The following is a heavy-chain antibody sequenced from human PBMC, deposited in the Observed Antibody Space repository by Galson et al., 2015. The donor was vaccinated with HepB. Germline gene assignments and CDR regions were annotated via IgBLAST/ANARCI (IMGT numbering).Heavy chain of an antibody. Sequence: SLRLSCAASGFTFGDYAMSWFRQAPGKGLEWVGFIRSKAYGGTTEYAASVKGRFTISRDDSKSIAYLQMNSLKTEDTAVYYCTRVRPRITMIVAGTEGYWGQGTLVTVSS. CDR2: IRSKAYGGTT. V-gene: IGHV3-49*03. CDR1: GFTFGDYA. CDR3: TRVRPRITMIVAGTEGY. D-gene: IGHD3-22*01. J-gene: IGHJ4*02.